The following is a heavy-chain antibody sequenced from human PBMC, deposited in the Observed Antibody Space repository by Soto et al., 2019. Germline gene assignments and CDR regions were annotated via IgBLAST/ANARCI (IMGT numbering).Heavy chain of an antibody. CDR3: TTDRGTLSYYYYMDV. J-gene: IGHJ6*03. Sequence: GGSLRLSCAASGFTFSNAWMSWVRQAPGKGLEWVGRIKSKTDGGTTDYAAPVKGRFTISRDDSKNTLYLQMNSLKTEDTAVYYCTTDRGTLSYYYYMDVWGKGTTVTVSS. CDR1: GFTFSNAW. D-gene: IGHD3-10*01. CDR2: IKSKTDGGTT. V-gene: IGHV3-15*01.